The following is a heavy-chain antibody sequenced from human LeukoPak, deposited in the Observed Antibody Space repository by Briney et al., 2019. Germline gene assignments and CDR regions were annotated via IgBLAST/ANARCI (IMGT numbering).Heavy chain of an antibody. J-gene: IGHJ6*02. CDR2: ISGSGGRA. CDR1: GFNFRGYA. D-gene: IGHD2-21*01. V-gene: IGHV3-23*01. CDR3: AKEVVMGETNYYYYGMDV. Sequence: GGSLRLSCAASGFNFRGYAMSWVRQAPGKGLEWVSAISGSGGRAHYADSVRGRFTISRDNSQNTLQLQMNSLRAEDTAVYYCAKEVVMGETNYYYYGMDVWGQGTTVAVSS.